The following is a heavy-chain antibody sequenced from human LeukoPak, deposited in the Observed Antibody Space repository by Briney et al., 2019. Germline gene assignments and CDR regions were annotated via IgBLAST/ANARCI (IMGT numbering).Heavy chain of an antibody. CDR3: TTPEEWIQLFY. J-gene: IGHJ4*02. V-gene: IGHV3-15*01. CDR1: GFTFSNAW. Sequence: GGSLRLSCAASGFTFSNAWMSWVRQAPGKGLEWVGRIKSKTDGGTTDYAAPVKGRFTISRDDSKNTLYLQMNSLRTEDTAVYYCTTPEEWIQLFYWGQGTLVTVSS. D-gene: IGHD5-18*01. CDR2: IKSKTDGGTT.